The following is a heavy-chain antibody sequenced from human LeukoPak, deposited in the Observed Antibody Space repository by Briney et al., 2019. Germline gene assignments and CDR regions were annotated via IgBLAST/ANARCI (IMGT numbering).Heavy chain of an antibody. Sequence: GGSLRLSCAVSGFTFSDYSMNWVRQAPGKGLEWVSYISGSSSTIYYTGFVKGRFTISRDNSKNTLYLQMSSLRAEDTAIYYCAKDTSTRWYSSTPLPGDYWGQGTLVTVSS. CDR1: GFTFSDYS. V-gene: IGHV3-48*01. CDR2: ISGSSSTI. J-gene: IGHJ4*02. D-gene: IGHD6-13*01. CDR3: AKDTSTRWYSSTPLPGDY.